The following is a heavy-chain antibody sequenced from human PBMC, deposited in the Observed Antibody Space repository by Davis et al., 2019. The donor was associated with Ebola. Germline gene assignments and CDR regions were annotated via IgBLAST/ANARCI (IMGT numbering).Heavy chain of an antibody. Sequence: PGGSLKLSCAASGFTFSSYWMSWVRQAPGKGLEWVANIKQDGSEKYYVDSVKGRFTISRDNAKNSLYLQMNSLRAEDTAVYYCARDRANYYDSSGYFDYWGQGTLVTVSS. CDR2: IKQDGSEK. V-gene: IGHV3-7*01. J-gene: IGHJ4*02. D-gene: IGHD3-22*01. CDR1: GFTFSSYW. CDR3: ARDRANYYDSSGYFDY.